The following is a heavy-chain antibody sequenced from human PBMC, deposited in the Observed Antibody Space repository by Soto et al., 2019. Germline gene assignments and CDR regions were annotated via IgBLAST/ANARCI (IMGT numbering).Heavy chain of an antibody. CDR2: ISGSGGST. J-gene: IGHJ6*02. D-gene: IGHD2-2*01. CDR1: GFTFSSYA. CDR3: AKEMAIVVVPAAIGYYYYGMDV. Sequence: GGSLRLSCAASGFTFSSYAMSWVRQAPGKGLEWVSAISGSGGSTYYADSVKGRFTISRDNSKNTLYLQMNSLRAEDKAVYYCAKEMAIVVVPAAIGYYYYGMDVWGQGTTVTVSS. V-gene: IGHV3-23*01.